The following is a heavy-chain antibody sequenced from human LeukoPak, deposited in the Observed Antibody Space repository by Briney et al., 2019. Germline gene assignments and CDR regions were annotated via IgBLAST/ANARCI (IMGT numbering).Heavy chain of an antibody. CDR1: GGTCSSYA. CDR3: ARAESPSTYCSSTSCYYFDY. Sequence: SVMVSCKASGGTCSSYAISWVRQAPGQGLEWMGGIIPIFGTANYAQKFQGRVTITADESTSTAYMELSSLRSEDTAVYYCARAESPSTYCSSTSCYYFDYWGQGTLVTVSS. V-gene: IGHV1-69*13. J-gene: IGHJ4*02. D-gene: IGHD2-2*01. CDR2: IIPIFGTA.